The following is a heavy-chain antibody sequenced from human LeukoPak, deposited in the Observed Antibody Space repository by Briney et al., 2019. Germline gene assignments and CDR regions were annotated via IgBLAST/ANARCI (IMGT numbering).Heavy chain of an antibody. Sequence: PPETLSLTCTVSGGSISSYYWSWIRQPPGKGLEWIGYIYYSGSTNYNPSLKSRVTISVDTSKNQFSLKLSSVTAADTAVYYCARDTAEYYYGMDVWGQGTTVTVSS. J-gene: IGHJ6*02. CDR3: ARDTAEYYYGMDV. CDR1: GGSISSYY. V-gene: IGHV4-59*01. D-gene: IGHD5-18*01. CDR2: IYYSGST.